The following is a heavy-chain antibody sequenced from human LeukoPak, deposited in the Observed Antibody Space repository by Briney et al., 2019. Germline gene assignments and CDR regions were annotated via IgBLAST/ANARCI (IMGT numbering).Heavy chain of an antibody. J-gene: IGHJ5*02. D-gene: IGHD6-6*01. V-gene: IGHV1-46*01. Sequence: ASVNVSCTSSVYTFTNYYMHWVRQAPGRGREWMGIIDPSGGSTTYAQNFQGRVTMTRDTSTSTVYMNLTSLRSEDTAVYYCARSEFSRAIYFDPWGQGTLVTVSS. CDR1: VYTFTNYY. CDR2: IDPSGGST. CDR3: ARSEFSRAIYFDP.